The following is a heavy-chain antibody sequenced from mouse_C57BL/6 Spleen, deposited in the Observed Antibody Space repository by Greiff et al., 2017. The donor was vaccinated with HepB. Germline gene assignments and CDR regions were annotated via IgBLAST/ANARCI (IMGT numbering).Heavy chain of an antibody. CDR2: IYPSDSET. J-gene: IGHJ4*01. CDR1: GYTFTSYW. CDR3: ASYGYDRDYYAMDY. Sequence: VQLQQPGAELVRPGSSVKLSCKASGYTFTSYWMDWVKQRPGQGLEWIGNIYPSDSETHYNQKFKDKATLTVDKSSSTAYMQLSSLTSEDSAVYYCASYGYDRDYYAMDYWGQGTSVTVSS. D-gene: IGHD2-2*01. V-gene: IGHV1-61*01.